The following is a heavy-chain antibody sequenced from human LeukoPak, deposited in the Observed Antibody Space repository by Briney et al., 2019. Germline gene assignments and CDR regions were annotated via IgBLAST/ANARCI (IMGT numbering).Heavy chain of an antibody. CDR3: ARSGIVGATYYFDY. CDR2: IYYSGST. J-gene: IGHJ4*02. CDR1: GGSISSYY. D-gene: IGHD1-26*01. Sequence: PSETLSLTCTVSGGSISSYYWSWIRQPPGKGLEWIGYIYYSGSTNYNPSLKSRVTISVDTSKNQFSLKLSSVTAADTAVYYCARSGIVGATYYFDYWGQGTLVTVSS. V-gene: IGHV4-59*12.